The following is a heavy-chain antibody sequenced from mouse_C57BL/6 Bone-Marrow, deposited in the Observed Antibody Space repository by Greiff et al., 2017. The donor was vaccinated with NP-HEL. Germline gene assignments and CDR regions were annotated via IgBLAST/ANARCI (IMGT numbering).Heavy chain of an antibody. V-gene: IGHV1-64*01. J-gene: IGHJ2*01. CDR3: ARPSYYGSSYCY. Sequence: VQLQQSGAELVKPGASVKLSCKASGYTFTSYWMHWVKQRPGQGLEWIGMIHPNSGSTNYNEKFKSKATLTVDKSSSTAYMQLSSLTSEDSAVYYCARPSYYGSSYCYWGQGTTLTVSS. D-gene: IGHD1-1*01. CDR1: GYTFTSYW. CDR2: IHPNSGST.